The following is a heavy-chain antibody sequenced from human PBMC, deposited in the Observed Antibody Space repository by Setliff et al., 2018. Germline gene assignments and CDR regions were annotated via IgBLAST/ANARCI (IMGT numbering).Heavy chain of an antibody. J-gene: IGHJ4*02. D-gene: IGHD6-25*01. CDR1: GFTFSSYN. CDR3: VRDTTSGWMLTN. Sequence: LRLSCAASGFTFSSYNMNWVRQAPGKGLEWVSYISSSSSTIYYADSVKGRFTISRDNARDSLYLQMNSLRAEDTAVYYCVRDTTSGWMLTNWGQGTLVTVSS. CDR2: ISSSSSTI. V-gene: IGHV3-48*04.